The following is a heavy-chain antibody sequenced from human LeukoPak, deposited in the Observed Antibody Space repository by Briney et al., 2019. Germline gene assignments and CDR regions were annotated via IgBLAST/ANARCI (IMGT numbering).Heavy chain of an antibody. CDR2: INHSGST. D-gene: IGHD6-19*01. Sequence: SETLSLTCAVYGGSFSGYYWSWVRQPPGKGLEWIGEINHSGSTNYNPSLKSRVTISVDTSKNQFSLKLSSVTAADTAVYYCARRASYSSGWSFDYWGQGTLVTVSS. CDR3: ARRASYSSGWSFDY. J-gene: IGHJ4*02. V-gene: IGHV4-34*01. CDR1: GGSFSGYY.